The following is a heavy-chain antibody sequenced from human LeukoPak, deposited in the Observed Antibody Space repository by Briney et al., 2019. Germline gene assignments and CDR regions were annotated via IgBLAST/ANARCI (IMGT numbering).Heavy chain of an antibody. Sequence: SETLPLTCNVSGGSITSYYWSWIRQPPGKGLEWIGDIYYTGRTDYNSSHKSRVTISVDTSRSQFSLKLSSVTAADTAVYYCARGSSESYRRSFDLWGRGTLVTVSS. CDR3: ARGSSESYRRSFDL. CDR1: GGSITSYY. D-gene: IGHD1-26*01. CDR2: IYYTGRT. V-gene: IGHV4-59*01. J-gene: IGHJ2*01.